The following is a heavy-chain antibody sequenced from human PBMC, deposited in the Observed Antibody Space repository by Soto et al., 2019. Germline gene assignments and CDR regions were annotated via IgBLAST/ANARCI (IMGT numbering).Heavy chain of an antibody. CDR2: IDYRGST. D-gene: IGHD2-15*01. J-gene: IGHJ4*02. CDR3: ARQRGSGGSPRPLDY. CDR1: GASISGYY. V-gene: IGHV4-59*08. Sequence: SETLSLTCTVSGASISGYYWNWIRQPPGKGLEWIGYIDYRGSTNFNPSLTSRVTMSVDTSKNQFSLILNSVTAADTAVYYCARQRGSGGSPRPLDYWGQGTLVTVSS.